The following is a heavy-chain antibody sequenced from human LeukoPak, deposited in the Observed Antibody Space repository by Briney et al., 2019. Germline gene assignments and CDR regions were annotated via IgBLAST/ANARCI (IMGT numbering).Heavy chain of an antibody. V-gene: IGHV3-23*01. CDR1: GSTFSKYI. D-gene: IGHD3-16*01. Sequence: GGSLRLSCAVSGSTFSKYIMSWVRQAPGEGLEWVSGISDNGVYTAYAGSVEGRFTISRDNSKNTLYMQMNSLRAEDTAIYYCAKWGADKVEWRHYVDSWGQGTLVIVSS. CDR2: ISDNGVYT. J-gene: IGHJ4*02. CDR3: AKWGADKVEWRHYVDS.